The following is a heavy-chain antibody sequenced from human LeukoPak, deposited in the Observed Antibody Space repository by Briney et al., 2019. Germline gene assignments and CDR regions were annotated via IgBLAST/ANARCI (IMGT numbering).Heavy chain of an antibody. Sequence: GGSLRLSCAASGFTFTSYSMNWVRQAPGKGLEWVASINPEGSEKYSADSVKGRFTISRDNAKNSLYLQMDSLRVEDTAFYYCARDLAYSRLDYWGQGMLVTVSS. CDR3: ARDLAYSRLDY. D-gene: IGHD5-18*01. CDR1: GFTFTSYS. CDR2: INPEGSEK. J-gene: IGHJ4*02. V-gene: IGHV3-7*01.